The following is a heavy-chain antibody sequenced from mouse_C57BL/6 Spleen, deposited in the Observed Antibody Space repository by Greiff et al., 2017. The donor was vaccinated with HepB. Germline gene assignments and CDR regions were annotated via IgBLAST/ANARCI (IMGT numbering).Heavy chain of an antibody. V-gene: IGHV1-80*01. D-gene: IGHD3-3*01. Sequence: QVQLQQSGAELVKPGASVKISCKASGYAFSSYWMNWVKQRPGKGLEWIGQIYPGDGDTNYNGKFKGKAKLTADKSSSTAYMQLSSLTSEDSAVYFCARWRDGDYAMDYWGQGTSVTVSS. CDR3: ARWRDGDYAMDY. CDR2: IYPGDGDT. CDR1: GYAFSSYW. J-gene: IGHJ4*01.